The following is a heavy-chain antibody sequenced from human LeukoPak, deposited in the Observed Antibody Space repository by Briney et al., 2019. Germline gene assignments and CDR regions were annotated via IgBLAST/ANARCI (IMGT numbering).Heavy chain of an antibody. Sequence: GGSLRLSCEASGFTFSDYGMHWVRQAPGKGLEWVTFIHFDGTNKYYADSVKGRFTISRDNSKNTLYLQMNSLRAEDTAVYFCANFDIALTWIPVSDLKFHLWGRGTLVTVSS. CDR3: ANFDIALTWIPVSDLKFHL. D-gene: IGHD5-12*01. CDR1: GFTFSDYG. CDR2: IHFDGTNK. J-gene: IGHJ2*01. V-gene: IGHV3-30*02.